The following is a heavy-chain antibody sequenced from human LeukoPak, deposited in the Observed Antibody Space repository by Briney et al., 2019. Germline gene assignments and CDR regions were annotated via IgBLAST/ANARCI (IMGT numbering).Heavy chain of an antibody. Sequence: GGSLRLSCRGSGFTFSSYDMSWVRQAPGKGLEWVSSISGDAVSKYYAESVRGRFTISRDNSKDTLYLKMNSLRAEDTALYFCTKDRHSSGWPNWFDPWGQGSLVIVSS. CDR3: TKDRHSSGWPNWFDP. CDR2: ISGDAVSK. D-gene: IGHD6-19*01. V-gene: IGHV3-23*01. CDR1: GFTFSSYD. J-gene: IGHJ5*02.